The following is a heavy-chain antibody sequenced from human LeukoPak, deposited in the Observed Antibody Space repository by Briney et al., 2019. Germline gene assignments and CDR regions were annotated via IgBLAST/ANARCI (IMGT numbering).Heavy chain of an antibody. D-gene: IGHD3-22*01. Sequence: GGSLRLSCAASGFTFSNYAMSWVRQAPGKGLEWVSSISSSSSYIYYADSVKGRFTISRDNAKNSLYLQMNSLRAEDTAVYYCARDSVQYYDSSGYLYWGQGTLVTVSS. CDR1: GFTFSNYA. CDR2: ISSSSSYI. J-gene: IGHJ4*02. V-gene: IGHV3-21*01. CDR3: ARDSVQYYDSSGYLY.